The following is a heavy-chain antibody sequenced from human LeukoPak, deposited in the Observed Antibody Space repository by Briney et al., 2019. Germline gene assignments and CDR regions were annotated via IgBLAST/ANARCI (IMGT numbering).Heavy chain of an antibody. V-gene: IGHV1-2*02. D-gene: IGHD3-3*01. CDR3: ARAVSTYYDFWSGYYGYYYYMDA. CDR2: INPNSGGT. Sequence: ASVKVSCKASGYTFTGYYMHWVRQAPGQGLEWMGWINPNSGGTNYAQKFQGRGTITRNTSISTAYMELSSLRSKDTAVYYCARAVSTYYDFWSGYYGYYYYMDAWGKGTPVTVSS. CDR1: GYTFTGYY. J-gene: IGHJ6*03.